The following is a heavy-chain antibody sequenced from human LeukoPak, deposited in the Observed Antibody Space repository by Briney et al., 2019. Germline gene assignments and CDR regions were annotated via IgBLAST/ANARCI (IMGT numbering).Heavy chain of an antibody. CDR3: ARDADPSFDP. V-gene: IGHV3-48*01. J-gene: IGHJ5*02. CDR2: ISSSSSTI. Sequence: GGSLRLSCAASGFTFSSYSMNWVRQAPGKGLEWVSYISSSSSTIYYADSVKGRFTISRDNAKNSLYLQMNSLRAEDTAVYYCARDADPSFDPWGQGTLVTVSS. CDR1: GFTFSSYS.